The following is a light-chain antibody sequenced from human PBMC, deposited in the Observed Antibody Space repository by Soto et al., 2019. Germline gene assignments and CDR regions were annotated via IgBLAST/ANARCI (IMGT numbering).Light chain of an antibody. CDR2: GAS. V-gene: IGKV3-15*01. CDR1: QRVSSN. Sequence: EILLTQSPATLSVSPGERGTLSCRASQRVSSNVAWYQQKPGQPPRLLIYGASTRANGIPARFSGSVSETEFTLALGSLQSEDFAIYYCQQYNNWHPYTFGQGTKVDIK. J-gene: IGKJ2*01. CDR3: QQYNNWHPYT.